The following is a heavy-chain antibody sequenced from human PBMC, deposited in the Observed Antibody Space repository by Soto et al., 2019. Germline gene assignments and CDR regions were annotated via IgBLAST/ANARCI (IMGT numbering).Heavy chain of an antibody. CDR2: IWYDGSNK. CDR1: GFTFSSYG. CDR3: AREGSAAAPGSGAFYYYCGMDV. J-gene: IGHJ6*02. D-gene: IGHD6-13*01. Sequence: QVQLVESGGGVVQPGRSLRLSCAASGFTFSSYGMHWVRQAPGKGLEWVAVIWYDGSNKYYADSVKGRFTISRDNSKNTLYLQMNSLRAEDTAVYYCAREGSAAAPGSGAFYYYCGMDVWGQGTTVTVSS. V-gene: IGHV3-33*01.